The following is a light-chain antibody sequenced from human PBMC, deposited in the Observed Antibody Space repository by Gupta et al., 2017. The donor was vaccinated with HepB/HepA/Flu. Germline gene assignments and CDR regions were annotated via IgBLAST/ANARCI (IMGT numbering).Light chain of an antibody. CDR3: QQYNNWPYS. CDR1: QSVSSN. Sequence: EIVVTQSPATLSVSPGERVILSCKASQSVSSNLAWYQQKPGQAPRLLIYDASTRATGIPARFSGSGSGTEFTLTISSLRSEDFAVYYCQQYNNWPYSFGQGTKLEIK. V-gene: IGKV3-15*01. CDR2: DAS. J-gene: IGKJ2*03.